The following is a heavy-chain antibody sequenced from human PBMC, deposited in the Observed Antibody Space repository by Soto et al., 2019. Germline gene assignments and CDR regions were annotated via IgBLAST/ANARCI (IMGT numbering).Heavy chain of an antibody. Sequence: ASVKVSCKASGYTFTSYAMHWVRQAPGQRLEWMGWINAGNGNTKYSQKFQGRVTITRDTSASIAYMELSSLRSEDTAVYYCARYWRYYDSSGYFMSPRSYWGQGTLVTVSS. D-gene: IGHD3-22*01. CDR1: GYTFTSYA. CDR2: INAGNGNT. CDR3: ARYWRYYDSSGYFMSPRSY. J-gene: IGHJ4*02. V-gene: IGHV1-3*01.